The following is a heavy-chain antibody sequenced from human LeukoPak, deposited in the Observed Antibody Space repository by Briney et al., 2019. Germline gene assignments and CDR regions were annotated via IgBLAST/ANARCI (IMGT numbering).Heavy chain of an antibody. Sequence: GESLKISCKGSGYSFTSYWIGWVRQLPGKGLEWMGIIYPGDSDTRYSPSFQGQVTISADKSIGTAYLQWSSLKASDTAMYYCARVRSSSGAAKFDPWGQGTLVTVSS. CDR1: GYSFTSYW. CDR3: ARVRSSSGAAKFDP. CDR2: IYPGDSDT. V-gene: IGHV5-51*01. D-gene: IGHD6-13*01. J-gene: IGHJ5*02.